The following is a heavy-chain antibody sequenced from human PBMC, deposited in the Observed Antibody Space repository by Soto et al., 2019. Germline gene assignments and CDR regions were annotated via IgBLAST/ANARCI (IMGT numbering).Heavy chain of an antibody. Sequence: GSLRLSCAASGFTFSSYAMHWVRQAPGKGLEWVAVISYDGSNKYYADSVKGRFTISRDNSKNTLYLQMNSLRAEDTAVYYCARDQSRIAAAGKGLYYYYGMDVWGQGTTVPVSS. CDR3: ARDQSRIAAAGKGLYYYYGMDV. V-gene: IGHV3-30-3*01. D-gene: IGHD6-13*01. CDR2: ISYDGSNK. J-gene: IGHJ6*02. CDR1: GFTFSSYA.